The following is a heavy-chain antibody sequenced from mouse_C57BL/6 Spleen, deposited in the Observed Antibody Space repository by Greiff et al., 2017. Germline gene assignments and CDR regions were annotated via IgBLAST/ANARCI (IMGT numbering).Heavy chain of an antibody. D-gene: IGHD2-2*01. Sequence: QVQLQQSGAELAKPGASVKLSCKASGYTFTSYWMHWVKQRPGQGLEWIGYINPSSGYTKYNQKFKDKATLTADKSSSTAYMQLSSLKYEDSAVYYCARIPPSGYGYDVNYAMDYWGQGTSVTVSS. CDR2: INPSSGYT. J-gene: IGHJ4*01. CDR1: GYTFTSYW. V-gene: IGHV1-7*01. CDR3: ARIPPSGYGYDVNYAMDY.